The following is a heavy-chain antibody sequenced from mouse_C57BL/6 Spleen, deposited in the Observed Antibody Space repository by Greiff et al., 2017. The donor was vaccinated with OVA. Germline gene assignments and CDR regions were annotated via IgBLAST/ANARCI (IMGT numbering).Heavy chain of an antibody. Sequence: VQLQQSGPELVKPGASVKLPCKASGYTFTDYNMDWVKQSHGQSLEWIGDIDPNNGGTIYNQKFKGKATLTVDKSSSTAYMELRSLTSEDTAVYYCARRDDCYTYAMDYWGQGTSVTVSS. CDR3: ARRDDCYTYAMDY. J-gene: IGHJ4*01. CDR2: IDPNNGGT. CDR1: GYTFTDYN. V-gene: IGHV1-18*01. D-gene: IGHD2-3*01.